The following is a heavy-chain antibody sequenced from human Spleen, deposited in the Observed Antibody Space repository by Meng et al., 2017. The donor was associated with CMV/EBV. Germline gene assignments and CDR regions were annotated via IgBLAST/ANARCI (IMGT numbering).Heavy chain of an antibody. Sequence: ASVKVSCKASGYTFTSYGISWVRQAPGQGLEWMGWISAYNGNTNYAQKLQGRVTMTTDTSTSTAYMELRSLRSDDTAVYYCARPYSSSSGVNLAYYGMDVWGQGTTVTVSS. CDR2: ISAYNGNT. D-gene: IGHD6-6*01. J-gene: IGHJ6*02. CDR3: ARPYSSSSGVNLAYYGMDV. CDR1: GYTFTSYG. V-gene: IGHV1-18*01.